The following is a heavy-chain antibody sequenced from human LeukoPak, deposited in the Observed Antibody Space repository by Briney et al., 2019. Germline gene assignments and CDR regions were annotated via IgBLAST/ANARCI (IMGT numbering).Heavy chain of an antibody. J-gene: IGHJ3*02. D-gene: IGHD2/OR15-2a*01. CDR1: GFTFSRYE. V-gene: IGHV3-48*03. CDR3: ARSNRDAFDM. Sequence: PGGSLRLSCAASGFTFSRYEMNWVRQGPGKGLEWVSYISSSGTTKYYADSVKGRFTLSRDNAKKSLSLQMNSLRAEDTAIYYCARSNRDAFDMWGQGTVVTVSS. CDR2: ISSSGTTK.